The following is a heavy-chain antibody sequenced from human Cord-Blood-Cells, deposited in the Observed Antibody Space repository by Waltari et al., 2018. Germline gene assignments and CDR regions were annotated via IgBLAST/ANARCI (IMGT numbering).Heavy chain of an antibody. CDR1: GYTFTGYY. V-gene: IGHV1-2*04. J-gene: IGHJ4*02. Sequence: QVQLVQSGAEVKKPGASVKVSCKASGYTFTGYYMHWVRQAPGQGLEWMGLINPNRGGTNYAQKFQGWVTMTRDTSISTAYMELRRLRSDDTAVYYCARVWAAAGFFDYWGQGTLVTVSS. CDR3: ARVWAAAGFFDY. D-gene: IGHD6-13*01. CDR2: INPNRGGT.